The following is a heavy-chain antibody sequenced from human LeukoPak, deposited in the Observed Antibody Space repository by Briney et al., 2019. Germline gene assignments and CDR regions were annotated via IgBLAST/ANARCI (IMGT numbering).Heavy chain of an antibody. Sequence: ASVKVSCKASGYTFTGYYMHWVRQAPGQGLEWMGRINPNSGGTNYVQKFQGRVTMTRDTSISTAYTELSRLRSDDTAVYYCVLEVLSSGWVSWGQGTLVTVSS. V-gene: IGHV1-2*06. CDR1: GYTFTGYY. J-gene: IGHJ5*02. CDR3: VLEVLSSGWVS. CDR2: INPNSGGT. D-gene: IGHD6-19*01.